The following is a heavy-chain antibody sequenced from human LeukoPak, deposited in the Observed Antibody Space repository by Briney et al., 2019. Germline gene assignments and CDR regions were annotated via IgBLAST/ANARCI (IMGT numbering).Heavy chain of an antibody. CDR2: INHSGST. CDR1: GFTFRSYA. D-gene: IGHD6-13*01. J-gene: IGHJ4*02. V-gene: IGHV4-34*08. CDR3: AGGMTAAAAY. Sequence: GSLRLSCAASGFTFRSYAMSWIRQPPGKGLEWIGEINHSGSTNYNPSLKSRVTISVDTSKNQFSLKLSSVTAADTAVYYCAGGMTAAAAYWGQGTLVTVSS.